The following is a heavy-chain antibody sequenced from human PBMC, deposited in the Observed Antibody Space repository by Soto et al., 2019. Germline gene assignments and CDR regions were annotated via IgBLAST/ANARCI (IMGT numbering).Heavy chain of an antibody. V-gene: IGHV1-69*15. CDR2: SIPIFGTA. D-gene: IGHD5-12*01. J-gene: IGHJ6*02. CDR1: GGFINNHY. CDR3: AIESGRPRRLAV. Sequence: TCTVSGGFINNHYWSWVRQAPGQGLEWMGRSIPIFGTANYAQKFQGRVTIIADESTSTAYMELSSLRSEDTAVYYFAIESGRPRRLAVWGQGSTVTVSS.